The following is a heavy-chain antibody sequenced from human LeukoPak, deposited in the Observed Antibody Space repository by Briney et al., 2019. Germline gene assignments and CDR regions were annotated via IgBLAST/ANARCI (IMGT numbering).Heavy chain of an antibody. CDR3: TRQWRSYWYFDL. CDR1: GYTFTSYY. J-gene: IGHJ2*01. D-gene: IGHD2-8*01. V-gene: IGHV1-46*01. CDR2: INISGGSI. Sequence: GASAKVSCKAFGYTFTSYYMHWVRQAPGQGLEWMGIINISGGSINYAQKFQGRVTVTRDTSTSTVYMELSSLRSEDTAVYYCTRQWRSYWYFDLWGRGTLVTVSS.